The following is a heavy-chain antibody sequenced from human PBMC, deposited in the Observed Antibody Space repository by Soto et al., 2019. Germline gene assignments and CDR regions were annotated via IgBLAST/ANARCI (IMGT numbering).Heavy chain of an antibody. D-gene: IGHD5-18*01. CDR2: IWYDGSNK. CDR1: GFTFSSYG. V-gene: IGHV3-33*01. J-gene: IGHJ4*02. CDR3: ARDRLGYSID. Sequence: QVQLVESGGGVVQPGRSLRLSCAASGFTFSSYGMHWVRQAPGKGLEWVAGIWYDGSNKYYADSVKGRFTISRDNSKNTLYLQMNSLRAEDTAVYYCARDRLGYSIDWGQGTLVTVSS.